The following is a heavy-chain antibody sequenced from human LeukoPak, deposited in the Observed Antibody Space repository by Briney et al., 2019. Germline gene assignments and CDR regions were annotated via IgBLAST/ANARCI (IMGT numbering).Heavy chain of an antibody. CDR2: INPSGGRT. J-gene: IGHJ5*02. D-gene: IGHD3-10*01. V-gene: IGHV1-46*01. CDR1: GYTFTRYY. CDR3: ARDLLDYNGSDSYYTNWFDP. Sequence: ASVKVSCKASGYTFTRYYINWVRQAPGQGLEWRGIINPSGGRTSYAQRFQGRVTMTRDTSTSTVYMELSSLRSEDTAEYYCARDLLDYNGSDSYYTNWFDPWGQGTLVTVSS.